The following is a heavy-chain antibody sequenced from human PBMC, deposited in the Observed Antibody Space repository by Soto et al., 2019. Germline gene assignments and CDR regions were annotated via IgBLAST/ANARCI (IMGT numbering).Heavy chain of an antibody. J-gene: IGHJ3*02. D-gene: IGHD3-3*01. V-gene: IGHV1-24*01. CDR1: GYTLTELS. CDR2: FDPEDGET. CDR3: PTDLNPDFWSGYPGANAFDI. Sequence: ASVKVSCKVSGYTLTELSMHWVRQAPGKGLEWMGGFDPEDGETIYAQKFQGRVTMTEDTSTDTAYMELSSLRSEDTAVYYCPTDLNPDFWSGYPGANAFDIWGQGTMVTVSS.